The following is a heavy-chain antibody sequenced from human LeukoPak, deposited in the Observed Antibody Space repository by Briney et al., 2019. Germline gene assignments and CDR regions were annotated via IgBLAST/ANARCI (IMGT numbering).Heavy chain of an antibody. J-gene: IGHJ4*02. Sequence: GGSLRLSCAASGXTFSSYSVNWVRQAPGKGLEWVSYITSSSSTIYYADSVKGRFTISRDNAKNSLYLQMNSLRDEDTAVYYCAKSGSYRFDYWGQGTLVTVSS. CDR3: AKSGSYRFDY. D-gene: IGHD1-26*01. CDR1: GXTFSSYS. CDR2: ITSSSSTI. V-gene: IGHV3-48*02.